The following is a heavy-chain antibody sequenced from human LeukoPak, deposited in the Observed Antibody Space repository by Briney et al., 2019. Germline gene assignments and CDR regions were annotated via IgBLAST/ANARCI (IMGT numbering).Heavy chain of an antibody. J-gene: IGHJ6*02. Sequence: GGSLRLPCAASGFTFSSYWMNWARQAPGKGLEWEASINHNGNVNYYVDSVKGRFTISRDNAKNSLYLQMSNLRAEDTVVYFCARGGGLDVWGQGATVTVSS. CDR1: GFTFSSYW. CDR2: INHNGNVN. CDR3: ARGGGLDV. V-gene: IGHV3-7*03. D-gene: IGHD3-16*01.